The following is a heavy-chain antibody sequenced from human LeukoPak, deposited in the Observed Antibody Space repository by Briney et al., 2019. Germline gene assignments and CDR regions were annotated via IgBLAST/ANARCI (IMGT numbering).Heavy chain of an antibody. CDR2: IKQDGSEQ. V-gene: IGHV3-7*01. Sequence: GGSLRLSCEVSGFPFTLYNMNWVRQAPGKGLEWVANIKQDGSEQNYVDSVKGRFTISRDNAKSSLYLQMNSLRAEDTAVYYCARDLGLPAAEYLESWGQGTPVTVS. J-gene: IGHJ4*02. CDR3: ARDLGLPAAEYLES. CDR1: GFPFTLYN. D-gene: IGHD6-13*01.